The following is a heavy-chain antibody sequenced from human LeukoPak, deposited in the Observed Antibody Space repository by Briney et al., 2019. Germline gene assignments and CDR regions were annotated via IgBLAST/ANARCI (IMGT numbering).Heavy chain of an antibody. J-gene: IGHJ5*02. CDR2: ISYDGSNK. CDR1: GFTIRGFV. V-gene: IGHV3-30*01. CDR3: ARENLVVPAAIPLNWFDP. D-gene: IGHD2-2*01. Sequence: GGSLRLSCAASGFTIRGFVMHWVRQAPGKGLEWVAVISYDGSNKYYADSVKGRFTISRDNSKNTLYLQMNSLRAEDTAVYYCARENLVVPAAIPLNWFDPWGQGTLVTVSS.